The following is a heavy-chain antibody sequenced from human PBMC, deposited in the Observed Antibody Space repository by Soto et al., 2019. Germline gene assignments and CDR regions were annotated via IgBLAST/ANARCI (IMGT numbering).Heavy chain of an antibody. V-gene: IGHV3-23*01. D-gene: IGHD3-10*01. J-gene: IGHJ4*01. CDR3: SKARGGLCYFDY. CDR2: ISGSGGST. CDR1: GFTFSSYA. Sequence: PGGSLRLSCAASGFTFSSYAMSWVRQAPGKGLEWVSAISGSGGSTYYADSVKGRFTISRDNSKNTLYMQMNSLRAEDTAVYYCSKARGGLCYFDYCGQGPLVTVSS.